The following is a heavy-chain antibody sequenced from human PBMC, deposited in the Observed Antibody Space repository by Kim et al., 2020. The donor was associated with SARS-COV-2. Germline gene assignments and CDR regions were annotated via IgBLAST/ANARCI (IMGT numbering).Heavy chain of an antibody. Sequence: SETLSLTCTVSGGSISSYYWSWIRQPPGKGLEWIGYIYYSGSTNYNPSLKSRVTISVDTSKNQFSLKLSSVTAADTAVYYCAREATFGSGGVFLGWFDPWGQGTLVTVSS. J-gene: IGHJ5*02. V-gene: IGHV4-59*13. CDR3: AREATFGSGGVFLGWFDP. D-gene: IGHD3-10*01. CDR1: GGSISSYY. CDR2: IYYSGST.